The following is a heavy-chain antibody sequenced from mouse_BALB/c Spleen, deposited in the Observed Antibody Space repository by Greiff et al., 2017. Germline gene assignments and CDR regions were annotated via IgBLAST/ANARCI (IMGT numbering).Heavy chain of an antibody. D-gene: IGHD2-4*01. CDR3: ARSGDYLFAY. CDR1: GYTFTSYW. J-gene: IGHJ3*01. CDR2: INPSNGRT. Sequence: VQLQQPGAELVKPGASVKLSCKASGYTFTSYWMHWVKQRPGQGLEWIGEINPSNGRTNYNEKFKSKATLTVDKSSSTAYMQLSSLTSEDSAVYYCARSGDYLFAYWGQGTLVTVSA. V-gene: IGHV1S81*02.